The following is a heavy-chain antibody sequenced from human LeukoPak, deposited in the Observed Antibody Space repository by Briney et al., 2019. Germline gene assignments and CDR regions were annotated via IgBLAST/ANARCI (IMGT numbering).Heavy chain of an antibody. Sequence: ASVKVSCKASGYTFTSYGISWVRRAPGQGLEWMGWISAYNGNTNYAQKLQGRVTMTTDTSTSTAYMELRSLRSDDTAVYYCAREWELPAPYYFDYWGQGTLVTVSS. J-gene: IGHJ4*02. CDR2: ISAYNGNT. V-gene: IGHV1-18*01. CDR3: AREWELPAPYYFDY. D-gene: IGHD1-26*01. CDR1: GYTFTSYG.